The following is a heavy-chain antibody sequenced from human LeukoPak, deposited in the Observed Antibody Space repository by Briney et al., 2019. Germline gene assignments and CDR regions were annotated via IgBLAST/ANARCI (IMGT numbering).Heavy chain of an antibody. CDR2: IYHSGNT. D-gene: IGHD4-17*01. J-gene: IGHJ4*02. CDR3: ARAGYGDSDFDY. V-gene: IGHV4-38-2*01. Sequence: PGGSLRLSCAASGFTFSSYWMSWVRQAPGKGLEWIGSIYHSGNTYYNPSLKSRVTIPVDTSKNQFSLKLNSVTAADTAVYYCARAGYGDSDFDYWGQGTLVTVSS. CDR1: GFTFSSYW.